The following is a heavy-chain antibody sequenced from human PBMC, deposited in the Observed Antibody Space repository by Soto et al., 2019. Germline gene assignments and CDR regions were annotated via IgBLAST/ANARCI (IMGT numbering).Heavy chain of an antibody. CDR2: IYYRGTT. CDR1: GASNSTGVLY. J-gene: IGHJ5*01. Sequence: SETLSLTCSLPGASNSTGVLYWSWTHEHPGKGLEWMGDIYYRGTTSYNPSLGSRVTISRDTSEYQVSLKLNSVTAADTAVYYCARGSAGGTRWFDSWGQGIRVTVSS. CDR3: ARGSAGGTRWFDS. D-gene: IGHD6-13*01. V-gene: IGHV4-31*03.